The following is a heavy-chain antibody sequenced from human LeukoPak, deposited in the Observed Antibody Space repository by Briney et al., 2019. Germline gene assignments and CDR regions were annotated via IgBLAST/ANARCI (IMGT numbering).Heavy chain of an antibody. CDR1: GGSISSTSYY. D-gene: IGHD6-13*01. CDR3: ARLVWIAAAPFFDY. CDR2: IYYSGRT. J-gene: IGHJ4*02. Sequence: SSETLSLTCTVSGGSISSTSYYWGWLRQPPGKGLEWIGTIYYSGRTYYNPSLKSRVTISVDTSKNQFSLKLSSVTAADAAVFYCARLVWIAAAPFFDYWGQGTLVTVSS. V-gene: IGHV4-39*01.